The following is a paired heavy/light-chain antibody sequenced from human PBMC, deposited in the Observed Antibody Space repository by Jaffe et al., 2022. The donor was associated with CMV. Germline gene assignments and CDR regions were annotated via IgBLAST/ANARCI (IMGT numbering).Heavy chain of an antibody. V-gene: IGHV1-69*09. CDR2: IIPSRGIT. CDR3: ARHWGCTSLSCPQRAYNFYYYMDV. Sequence: QAELAQSGAEVKKPGSSVRVSCKASRGTFDTYAISWMRQAQGQGLEWLGRIIPSRGITNYAQKFQDRVTITADKSTTTAYLQVSNLRSADTAVYYCARHWGCTSLSCPQRAYNFYYYMDVWGKGTTVIVSS. J-gene: IGHJ6*03. CDR1: RGTFDTYA. D-gene: IGHD7-27*01.
Light chain of an antibody. CDR3: QQYNNWPPVT. J-gene: IGKJ5*01. CDR1: QSINRN. CDR2: DAS. V-gene: IGKV3-15*01. Sequence: EIVMTQSPATLSVSPGESATLSCRASQSINRNLAWYQQKPGQAPRLLIYDASTRATGIPARFSGSGSGTEFTLTISSLQSEDFAAYYCQQYNNWPPVTFGQGTRLDIK.